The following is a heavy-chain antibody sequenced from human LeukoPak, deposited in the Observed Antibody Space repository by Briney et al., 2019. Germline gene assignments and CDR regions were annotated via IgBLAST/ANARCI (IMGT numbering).Heavy chain of an antibody. Sequence: SETLSLTCAVSGGAISSANWWSWARQPPGKGLEWIGEIFHSGNTTYTPSLKSRVTISVDKSKNQFSLKLTSVTAADTAVYYCARESCTSSSCYARYYYGMDVWGKGTTVTVSS. J-gene: IGHJ6*04. CDR2: IFHSGNT. CDR3: ARESCTSSSCYARYYYGMDV. V-gene: IGHV4-4*02. D-gene: IGHD2-2*01. CDR1: GGAISSANW.